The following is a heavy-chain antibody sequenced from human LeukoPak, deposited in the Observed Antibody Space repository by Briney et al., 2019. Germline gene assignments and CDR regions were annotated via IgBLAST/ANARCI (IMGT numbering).Heavy chain of an antibody. CDR2: ISYDGSNK. V-gene: IGHV3-30*04. D-gene: IGHD2-15*01. Sequence: GGSLRLSCAASGFTFSSYAMHWVRQAPGKGLEWVAVISYDGSNKYYADSVKGRFTISRDNSKNTLYLQMNSLRAEDTAVYYCASILSGYCSGGSCYRNYYYYYMDVWGKGTTVTISS. CDR1: GFTFSSYA. CDR3: ASILSGYCSGGSCYRNYYYYYMDV. J-gene: IGHJ6*03.